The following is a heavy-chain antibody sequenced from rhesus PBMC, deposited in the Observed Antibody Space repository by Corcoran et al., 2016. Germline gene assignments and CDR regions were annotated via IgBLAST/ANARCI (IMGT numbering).Heavy chain of an antibody. CDR3: ARQGPNGNFDF. V-gene: IGHV4-57*01. D-gene: IGHD4-17*01. CDR1: GGSVSSSTC. Sequence: QLQLQESGPGLVKPSETLSLTCAVSGGSVSSSTCWSWIRQLPGRGLEWIGRISGSGGSTSYNPSLTSRVTLSTDTSKNQFSLNVRSVTAADTAVYYCARQGPNGNFDFWGQGVLVTVSS. J-gene: IGHJ4*01. CDR2: ISGSGGST.